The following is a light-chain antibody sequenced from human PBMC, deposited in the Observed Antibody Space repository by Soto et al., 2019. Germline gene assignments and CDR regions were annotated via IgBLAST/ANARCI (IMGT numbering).Light chain of an antibody. CDR3: CSYAGSNTLL. J-gene: IGLJ2*01. V-gene: IGLV2-23*01. CDR2: EVI. CDR1: SSDVGSYNL. Sequence: QSVLTQPASVSGSPGQSLTISCTGTSSDVGSYNLVSWYQQHPGTAPKVLIYEVIKRPSGVSNRFSCSKSGNTASLTISGHQTEDEADYYCCSYAGSNTLLFGGGTKLTVL.